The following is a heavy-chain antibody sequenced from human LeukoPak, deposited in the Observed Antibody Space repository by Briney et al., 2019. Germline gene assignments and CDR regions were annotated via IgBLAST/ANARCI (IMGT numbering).Heavy chain of an antibody. V-gene: IGHV4-34*01. CDR3: ATRAYSSSYYDY. D-gene: IGHD6-13*01. J-gene: IGHJ4*02. CDR1: GGSFSGYY. Sequence: SETLSLTCAVYGGSFSGYYWSWIRQPPGKGLEWLGEINHSGSTHYNPSLKSRVTISVDTSKNQFSLKLSSVTAADTAVFYCATRAYSSSYYDYWGQGTLVTVSS. CDR2: INHSGST.